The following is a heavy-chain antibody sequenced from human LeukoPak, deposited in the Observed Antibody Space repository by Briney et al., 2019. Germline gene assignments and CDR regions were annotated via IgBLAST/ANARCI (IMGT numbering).Heavy chain of an antibody. CDR2: MNPKSGNT. CDR1: GYTFTSYD. Sequence: GASVKVSCKASGYTFTSYDINWVRQATGQGLEWMGWMNPKSGNTGYAQKFQGRVTMTRNTSISTAYMELSSLRSEDTAVYYCARSTGAYCSSTSCYVGYWGQGTLVTVSS. V-gene: IGHV1-8*01. CDR3: ARSTGAYCSSTSCYVGY. J-gene: IGHJ4*02. D-gene: IGHD2-2*01.